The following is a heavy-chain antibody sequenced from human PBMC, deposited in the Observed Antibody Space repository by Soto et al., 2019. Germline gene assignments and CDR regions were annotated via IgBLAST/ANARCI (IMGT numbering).Heavy chain of an antibody. J-gene: IGHJ4*02. D-gene: IGHD5-18*01. CDR1: GGTFSNYA. V-gene: IGHV1-69*12. Sequence: QVQLVQSGAEVKKPGSSVKVSCKASGGTFSNYAMSWVRQSPGQGLEWMGGIIPISGTTNYAQKFQGRVTITADESSSTANMELSSLRSEDTAVYYCARGGIQQWSYYIDYWGQGTLVTVSS. CDR3: ARGGIQQWSYYIDY. CDR2: IIPISGTT.